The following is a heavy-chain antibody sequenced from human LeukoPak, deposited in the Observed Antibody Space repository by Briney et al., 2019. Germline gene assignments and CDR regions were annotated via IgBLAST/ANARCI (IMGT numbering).Heavy chain of an antibody. CDR1: GGSISSYY. CDR3: ARHPSDYYDSSGYFDY. CDR2: IYYSGST. V-gene: IGHV4-59*08. D-gene: IGHD3-22*01. Sequence: SETLSLTCTVSGGSISSYYWSWIRQPPGKGLEWIGYIYYSGSTNYNPSLKSRVTISVDTSKNQFSLKLGSVTAADTAVYYCARHPSDYYDSSGYFDYWGQGTLVTVSS. J-gene: IGHJ4*02.